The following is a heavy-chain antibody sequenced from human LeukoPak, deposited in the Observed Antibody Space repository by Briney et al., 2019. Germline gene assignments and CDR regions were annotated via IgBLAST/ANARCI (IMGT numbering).Heavy chain of an antibody. CDR1: GGSISSYY. J-gene: IGHJ4*02. D-gene: IGHD5-18*01. V-gene: IGHV4-59*01. Sequence: KPSETLSLTCTVSGGSISSYYWSWIRQPPGKGLEWIGYIYYSGSTNYNPSLKSRVTISVDTSRNQFSLKLSSMTAADTAVYYCARGGGDTAMVTFYFDYWGQGTLVTVSS. CDR3: ARGGGDTAMVTFYFDY. CDR2: IYYSGST.